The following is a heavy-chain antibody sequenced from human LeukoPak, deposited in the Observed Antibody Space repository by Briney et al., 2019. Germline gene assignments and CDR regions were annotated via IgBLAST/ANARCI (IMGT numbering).Heavy chain of an antibody. Sequence: ASVKVSCKASGGTFSSYAISWVRQAPGQGLEWMGRIIPILGIANYAQKFQGRVTMTEDTSTDTAYMELSSLRSEDTAVYYCATVRVPAAPEVDYWGQGTLVTVSS. D-gene: IGHD2-2*01. V-gene: IGHV1-69*04. CDR1: GGTFSSYA. CDR2: IIPILGIA. J-gene: IGHJ4*02. CDR3: ATVRVPAAPEVDY.